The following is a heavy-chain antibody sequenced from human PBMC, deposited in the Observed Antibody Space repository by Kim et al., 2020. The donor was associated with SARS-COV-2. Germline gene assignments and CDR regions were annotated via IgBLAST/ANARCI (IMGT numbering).Heavy chain of an antibody. CDR1: GYTFTSYY. CDR3: ARGGFFDWLLDAFDI. CDR2: INPSGGST. J-gene: IGHJ3*02. D-gene: IGHD3-9*01. Sequence: ASVKVSCKASGYTFTSYYMHWVRQAPGQGLEWMGIINPSGGSTSYAQKFQGRVTMTRDTSTSTVYMELSSLRSEDTAVYYCARGGFFDWLLDAFDIWGQGTMVTVSS. V-gene: IGHV1-46*01.